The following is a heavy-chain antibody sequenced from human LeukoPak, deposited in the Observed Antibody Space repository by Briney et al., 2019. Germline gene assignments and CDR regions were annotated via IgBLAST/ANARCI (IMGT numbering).Heavy chain of an antibody. CDR2: ISSIGHYT. J-gene: IGHJ4*02. CDR3: ASPAAGTSSDY. D-gene: IGHD6-13*01. V-gene: IGHV3-11*03. Sequence: GGSLRLSCAASGFTFSDYYMSWIRQAPGKGLEWSSYISSIGHYTNYADSVKGRFTISRDNAKNSVYLQMNSLRAEDTAVYYCASPAAGTSSDYWGQGTLVTVSS. CDR1: GFTFSDYY.